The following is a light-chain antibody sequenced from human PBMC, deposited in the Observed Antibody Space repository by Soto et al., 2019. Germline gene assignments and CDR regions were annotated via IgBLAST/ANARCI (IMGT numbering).Light chain of an antibody. CDR1: QSVTSNY. Sequence: EVVLTQSPGTVSLSPGERATLSCRASQSVTSNYLAWYQQKPGQAPRLLIYAASSRATGIPDRFSGSESGTDFTLSISSVESEDFAVYYCQHYGSSVTRTFGPGTKGEIK. J-gene: IGKJ1*01. CDR2: AAS. V-gene: IGKV3-20*01. CDR3: QHYGSSVTRT.